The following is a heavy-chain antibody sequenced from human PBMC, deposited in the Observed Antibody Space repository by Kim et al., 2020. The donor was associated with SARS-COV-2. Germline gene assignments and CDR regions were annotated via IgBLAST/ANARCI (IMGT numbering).Heavy chain of an antibody. CDR1: GFTFSSYA. Sequence: GGSLRLSCAASGFTFSSYAMSWVRQAPGKGLEWVSAISGSGGSTYYADSVKGRFTISRDNSKNTLYLQMNSLRAEDTAVYYCAKDLGWFGEPTIDYWGQGTLVTVSS. CDR2: ISGSGGST. D-gene: IGHD3-10*01. CDR3: AKDLGWFGEPTIDY. J-gene: IGHJ4*02. V-gene: IGHV3-23*01.